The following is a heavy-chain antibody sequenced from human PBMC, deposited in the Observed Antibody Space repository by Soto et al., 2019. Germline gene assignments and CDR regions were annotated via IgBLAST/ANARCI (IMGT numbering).Heavy chain of an antibody. J-gene: IGHJ4*02. V-gene: IGHV4-39*01. D-gene: IGHD3-22*01. CDR2: IYYSGST. CDR3: ARLEWYYYDSSGYFDY. CDR1: GGSISSSSYY. Sequence: SETLSLTCTVSGGSISSSSYYWGWIRQPPGKGLEWLGGIYYSGSTYYNPSLKSRVTISVDTSKNQFSLKLSSVTAADTAVYYCARLEWYYYDSSGYFDYWGEGTLVTVSS.